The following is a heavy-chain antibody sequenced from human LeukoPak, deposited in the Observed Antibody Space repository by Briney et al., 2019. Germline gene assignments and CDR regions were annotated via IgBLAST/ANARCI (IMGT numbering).Heavy chain of an antibody. V-gene: IGHV4-30-2*01. Sequence: SQTLSLTCAVSGGSISSGGYSWSWIRQLPGKGLEWIGYIYHSGSTYYNPSLKSRVTISVDRSKNQFSLKLSSVTAADTAVYYCARGSSWFDPWGQGTLVTVSS. J-gene: IGHJ5*02. D-gene: IGHD3-10*01. CDR1: GGSISSGGYS. CDR2: IYHSGST. CDR3: ARGSSWFDP.